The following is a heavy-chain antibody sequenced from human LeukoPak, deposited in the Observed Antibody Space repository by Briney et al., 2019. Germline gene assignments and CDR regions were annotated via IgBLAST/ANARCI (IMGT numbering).Heavy chain of an antibody. D-gene: IGHD6-6*01. CDR3: ARAPRGIAALG. CDR1: GGSFSGYY. J-gene: IGHJ4*02. CDR2: INHSGST. V-gene: IGHV4-34*01. Sequence: ASETLSLTCAVYGGSFSGYYWSWIRQPPGKGLEWIGEINHSGSTNYNPSLKSRVTISVDTSKNQFSLRLSSVTAADTAVYYCARAPRGIAALGWGQGTLVTVSS.